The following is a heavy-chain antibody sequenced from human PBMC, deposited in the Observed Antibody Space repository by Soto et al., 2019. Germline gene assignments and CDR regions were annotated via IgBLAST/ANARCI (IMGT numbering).Heavy chain of an antibody. D-gene: IGHD3-3*01. V-gene: IGHV1-18*01. CDR3: AREQAYDFWCGYYTDPYYYHMDV. CDR1: GYTFTSYG. J-gene: IGHJ6*03. Sequence: ASVKVSCKASGYTFTSYGISWVRQAPGQGLEWMGWISAYNGNTNYAQKLQGRVTMTTDTSTSTAYMELSSLRSEDTAVYYCAREQAYDFWCGYYTDPYYYHMDVWAKGTTVTVSS. CDR2: ISAYNGNT.